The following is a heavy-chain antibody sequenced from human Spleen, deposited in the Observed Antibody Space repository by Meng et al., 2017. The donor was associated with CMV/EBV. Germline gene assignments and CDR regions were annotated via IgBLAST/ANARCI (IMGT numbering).Heavy chain of an antibody. CDR1: GYTFTGYY. Sequence: ASVKVSCKASGYTFTGYYMHWVRQAPGQGLEWMGWINPNSGGTKYAQKFQGRVTMTRDTSISTAYMELSSLRSDDTAVYYCARGFWADYGDSYYFDYWGQGTLVTVSS. CDR2: INPNSGGT. D-gene: IGHD4-17*01. V-gene: IGHV1-2*02. CDR3: ARGFWADYGDSYYFDY. J-gene: IGHJ4*02.